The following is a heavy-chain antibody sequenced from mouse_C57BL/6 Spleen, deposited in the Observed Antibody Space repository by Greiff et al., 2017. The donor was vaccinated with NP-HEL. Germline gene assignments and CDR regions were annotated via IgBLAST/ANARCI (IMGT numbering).Heavy chain of an antibody. CDR1: GFTFSSYA. J-gene: IGHJ1*03. CDR2: ISSGGDYI. V-gene: IGHV5-9-1*02. Sequence: EVKLVESGEGLVKPGGSLKLSCAASGFTFSSYAMSWVRQTPEKRLEWVAYISSGGDYIYYADTVKGRFTISRDNARNTLYLQMSSLKSEDTAMYYCTREGMYDYDGHWYFDVWGTGTTVTVSS. D-gene: IGHD2-4*01. CDR3: TREGMYDYDGHWYFDV.